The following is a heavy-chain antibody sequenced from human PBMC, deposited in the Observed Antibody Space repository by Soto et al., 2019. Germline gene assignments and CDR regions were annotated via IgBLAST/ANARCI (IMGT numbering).Heavy chain of an antibody. V-gene: IGHV1-18*01. CDR2: ISAYNGNT. CDR3: AREGPDPSYYYGMDV. CDR1: GYSFTTYG. Sequence: QVQLVQSGGEVKKPGASVKVSCKTSGYSFTTYGISWVRQAPGQGLEWMGGISAYNGNTNYAQKLQGRVTMTTDTATSTAYMELRSLRSDDTAVYYCAREGPDPSYYYGMDVWGQGSTVTVSS. J-gene: IGHJ6*02.